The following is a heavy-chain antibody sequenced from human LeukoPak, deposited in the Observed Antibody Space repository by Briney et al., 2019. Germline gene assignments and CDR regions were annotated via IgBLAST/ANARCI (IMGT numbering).Heavy chain of an antibody. CDR3: ARYSGSYYYPPAWDL. Sequence: GGSLRLSCAASGFTLSNSWIHWVRQAPGKGLEWVSATSTSGGSAYYADSVKGRFTISRDNSKNTLYLQMDSLRADDTAVYYCARYSGSYYYPPAWDLWGQGTLATVSS. CDR1: GFTLSNSW. D-gene: IGHD1-26*01. J-gene: IGHJ4*02. V-gene: IGHV3-23*01. CDR2: TSTSGGSA.